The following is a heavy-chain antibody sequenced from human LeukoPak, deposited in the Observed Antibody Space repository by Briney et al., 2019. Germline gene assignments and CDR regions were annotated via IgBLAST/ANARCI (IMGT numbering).Heavy chain of an antibody. D-gene: IGHD2-15*01. V-gene: IGHV4-61*01. CDR2: VHYSGSA. Sequence: SETLSLTCSVSGGSVRSDMSHWSWTRQPPGKGLEWIGYVHYSGSANYNPSLKSRVTISVDTSKNQFSLKLSSVTAADTAVYFCARADQFCSGGSCYFPFDYWGQGTLVTVSS. J-gene: IGHJ4*02. CDR1: GGSVRSDMSH. CDR3: ARADQFCSGGSCYFPFDY.